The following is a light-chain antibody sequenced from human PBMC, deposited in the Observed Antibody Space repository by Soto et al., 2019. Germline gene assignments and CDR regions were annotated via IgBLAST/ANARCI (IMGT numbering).Light chain of an antibody. V-gene: IGKV3-20*01. Sequence: EIVFTQSPATLSLSPLERSTLSCRASQGFSNHLVWYQHKPGQAPRLLIYASSNRATGIPDRFSGSASGTDFTLTINRLEPEDFAVYYCQLYGISPHFGQGARLEIK. J-gene: IGKJ5*01. CDR1: QGFSNH. CDR2: ASS. CDR3: QLYGISPH.